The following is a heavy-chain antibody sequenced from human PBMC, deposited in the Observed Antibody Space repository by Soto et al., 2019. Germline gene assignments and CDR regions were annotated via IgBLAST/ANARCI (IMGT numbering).Heavy chain of an antibody. CDR2: IYYSGST. CDR3: GRHYYFGSGSNDTSPFYS. D-gene: IGHD3-10*01. CDR1: GGSISSYY. J-gene: IGHJ4*02. Sequence: SETLSLTCTVSGGSISSYYWSWIRQPPGKGLEWIGYIYYSGSTNYNPSLKSRVTISVDTSKNQFSLKLSSVTAADTAVYYCGRHYYFGSGSNDTSPFYSWAQETLLTISS. V-gene: IGHV4-59*08.